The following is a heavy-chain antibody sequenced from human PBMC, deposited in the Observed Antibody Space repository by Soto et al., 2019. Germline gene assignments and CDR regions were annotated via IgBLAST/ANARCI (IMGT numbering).Heavy chain of an antibody. Sequence: TSETLSLTCTVSGGSISSGGYYWSWIRQHPGKGLEWIGYIYYSRSTYYNPSLKSRVTISVDTSKNQFSLKLSSVTAADTAVYYCARGAVLIRLLDYWGQGTLVTVSS. CDR3: ARGAVLIRLLDY. D-gene: IGHD6-25*01. CDR1: GGSISSGGYY. V-gene: IGHV4-31*03. J-gene: IGHJ4*02. CDR2: IYYSRST.